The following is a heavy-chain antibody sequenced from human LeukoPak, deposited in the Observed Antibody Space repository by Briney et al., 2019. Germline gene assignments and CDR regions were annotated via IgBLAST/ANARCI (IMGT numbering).Heavy chain of an antibody. CDR1: GFTFSSYA. CDR2: ISYDGSNK. D-gene: IGHD5-18*01. Sequence: SGGSLRLSCADTGFTFSSYAMHWVRQAPGKGLEWVAVISYDGSNKYYADSVKGRFTISRDNSKNTLYLQMNSLRAEDTAVYYCASDSYSYPKYYFDYWGQGTLVTVSS. J-gene: IGHJ4*02. V-gene: IGHV3-30*04. CDR3: ASDSYSYPKYYFDY.